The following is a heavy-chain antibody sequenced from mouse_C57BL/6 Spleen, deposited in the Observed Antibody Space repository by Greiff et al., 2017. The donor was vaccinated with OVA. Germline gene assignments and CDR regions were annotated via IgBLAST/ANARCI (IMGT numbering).Heavy chain of an antibody. V-gene: IGHV14-4*01. CDR3: TGDRRFAY. CDR2: IDPENGDT. CDR1: GFNIKDDY. Sequence: VQLKQSGAELVRPGASVKLSCTASGFNIKDDYMHWVKQRPEQGLEWIGWIDPENGDTEYASKFQGKATITADTSSNTAYLQLSSLTSEDTAVYYCTGDRRFAYWGQGTLVTVSA. J-gene: IGHJ3*01. D-gene: IGHD3-3*01.